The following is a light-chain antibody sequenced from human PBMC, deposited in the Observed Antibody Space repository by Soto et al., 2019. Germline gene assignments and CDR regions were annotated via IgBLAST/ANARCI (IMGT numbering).Light chain of an antibody. CDR2: AAS. J-gene: IGKJ3*01. CDR3: QKYDSAPLT. CDR1: QGISNY. Sequence: DIQMTQSPSSLSASVGDRVTITCRASQGISNYLACYQQKPGKVPKLLIYAASTLQSGVPTRFSGSGSGRDFTLTTSSLQPEDVATYYCQKYDSAPLTFGPGTKVDIK. V-gene: IGKV1-27*01.